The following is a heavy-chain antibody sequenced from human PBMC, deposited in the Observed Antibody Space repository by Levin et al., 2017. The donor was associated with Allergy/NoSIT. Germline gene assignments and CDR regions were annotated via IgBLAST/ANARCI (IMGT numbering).Heavy chain of an antibody. CDR3: ARRNPYYDTSETKFDY. CDR1: GFTVGSNY. D-gene: IGHD3-16*01. J-gene: IGHJ4*02. CDR2: LYAGGTT. Sequence: AGGSLRLSCAASGFTVGSNYMSWVRQAPGKGLEWVSVLYAGGTTHYADSVKGRFTISRDDSENTGYLQMNSLRAAHTAGYYCARRNPYYDTSETKFDYWGQGTMVTVSS. V-gene: IGHV3-53*01.